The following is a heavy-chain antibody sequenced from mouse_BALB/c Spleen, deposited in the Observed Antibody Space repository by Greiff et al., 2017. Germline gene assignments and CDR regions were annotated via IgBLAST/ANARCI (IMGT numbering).Heavy chain of an antibody. CDR1: GYTFTDYN. V-gene: IGHV1-18*01. CDR3: ARGTYDYDVGGYFDV. J-gene: IGHJ1*01. Sequence: EVQLQQSGPELVKPGASVKIPCKASGYTFTDYNMDWVKQSHGKSLEWIGDINPNNGGTIYNQKFKGKATLTVDKSSSTAYMELRSLTSEDTAVYYCARGTYDYDVGGYFDVWGAGTTVTVSS. D-gene: IGHD2-4*01. CDR2: INPNNGGT.